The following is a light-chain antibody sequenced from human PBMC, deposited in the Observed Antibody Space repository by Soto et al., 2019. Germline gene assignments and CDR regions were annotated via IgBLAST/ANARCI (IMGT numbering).Light chain of an antibody. Sequence: IVLTQSPASLSVSPGERATLSCRASRDIDTYLAWYRQRPGQAPRLFIYDTFNRASDAPDRFSGSGSGTVFTLTITDVAPEDSAIYFCQQRSSWPLTFGGGTKVDIK. CDR2: DTF. CDR1: RDIDTY. V-gene: IGKV3-11*01. CDR3: QQRSSWPLT. J-gene: IGKJ4*01.